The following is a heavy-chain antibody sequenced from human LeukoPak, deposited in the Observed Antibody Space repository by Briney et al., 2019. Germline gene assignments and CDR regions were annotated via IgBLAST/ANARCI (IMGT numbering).Heavy chain of an antibody. J-gene: IGHJ4*02. Sequence: SVKVSCKASGGSFSSYAISWVRQAPGQGLEWMGGILPIVNTADYAQKFQGRVTMTRDMSTSTVYMELSSLRSEDTAVYYCARGVYCSSTSCPKHFDYWGQGTLVTVSS. D-gene: IGHD2-2*01. CDR1: GGSFSSYA. CDR2: ILPIVNTA. CDR3: ARGVYCSSTSCPKHFDY. V-gene: IGHV1-69*05.